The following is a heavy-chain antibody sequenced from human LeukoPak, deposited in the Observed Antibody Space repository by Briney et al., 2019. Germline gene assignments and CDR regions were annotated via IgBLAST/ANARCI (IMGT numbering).Heavy chain of an antibody. J-gene: IGHJ5*02. D-gene: IGHD6-19*01. CDR3: VRDSSGWYRWFDP. CDR1: GGSISSYY. V-gene: IGHV4-59*01. CDR2: IYYSGST. Sequence: SETLSLTRTVSGGSISSYYWSWIRQPPAKGLEWIGYIYYSGSTNYNPSLKSRVTISVDTSKNQFSLKLRSVTAADTAVYYCVRDSSGWYRWFDPWGQGTLVTVSS.